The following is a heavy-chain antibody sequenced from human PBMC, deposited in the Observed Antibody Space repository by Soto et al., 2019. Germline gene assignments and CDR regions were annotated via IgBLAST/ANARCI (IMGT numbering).Heavy chain of an antibody. V-gene: IGHV3-9*01. CDR1: GFTFDDFA. CDR3: AKDRRAMNWYFDL. Sequence: EVQLVESGGGLGQPGTSLRLSCAASGFTFDDFAMHWVRQAPGKGLEWVAGINWNSRSIDYADSVKGRFIISRDNAKKSIYLQLNNLRTEDTAVYYCAKDRRAMNWYFDLWGRGTLVVVSS. J-gene: IGHJ2*01. CDR2: INWNSRSI.